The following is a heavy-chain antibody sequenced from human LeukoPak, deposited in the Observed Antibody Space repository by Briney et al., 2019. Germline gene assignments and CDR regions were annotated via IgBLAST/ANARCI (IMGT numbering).Heavy chain of an antibody. Sequence: SETLSLTCTVSGGSINSNNYYWGWIRQPPGKGLERIGGIYYSGSSYYNPSLKSRVTISVDTSNNQFSLKLNSVTAADTAVYYCARGTWRFGELGIDPWGQGTLVTVSS. CDR1: GGSINSNNYY. D-gene: IGHD3-10*01. J-gene: IGHJ5*02. CDR3: ARGTWRFGELGIDP. V-gene: IGHV4-39*01. CDR2: IYYSGSS.